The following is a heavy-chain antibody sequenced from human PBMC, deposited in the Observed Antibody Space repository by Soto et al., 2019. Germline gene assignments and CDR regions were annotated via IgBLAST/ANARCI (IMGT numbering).Heavy chain of an antibody. V-gene: IGHV3-11*05. CDR1: EFNCVAYS. J-gene: IGHJ6*02. CDR3: ARELDGIDV. CDR2: ITSSGSYT. Sequence: RLPWAVAEFNCVAYSVSCISQAPGKGLEWVSYITSSGSYTKYADSVKGRLTISRDNAKNSLYLQMNSLRVEDTAVYYCARELDGIDVWGQGTTVTVSS.